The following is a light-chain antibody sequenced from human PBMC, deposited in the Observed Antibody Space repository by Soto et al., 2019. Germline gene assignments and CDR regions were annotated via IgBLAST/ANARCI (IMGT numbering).Light chain of an antibody. J-gene: IGKJ1*01. V-gene: IGKV1-5*01. CDR3: LQHDNFPWT. CDR2: AAS. CDR1: QSISSW. Sequence: DIQMTQSPSTLSASVGDRVTITCRASQSISSWLAWYQQKPGKAPKLLIYAASTLQSGVPSRFSGSASGTEFTLTVSSLQPEDFETYYCLQHDNFPWTFGQGTKVDI.